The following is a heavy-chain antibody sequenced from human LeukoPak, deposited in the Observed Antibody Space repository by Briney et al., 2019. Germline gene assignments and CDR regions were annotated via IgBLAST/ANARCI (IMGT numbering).Heavy chain of an antibody. Sequence: ASVKVSCKASGYTFTSYGISWVRQAPGQGLEWMGWISAYNGNTNYAQKLQGRVTMTTDTSTSTAYMELRRLRSDETAVYYCARGGTIPPPYYFDYWGQGTLVTVSS. V-gene: IGHV1-18*01. CDR2: ISAYNGNT. CDR3: ARGGTIPPPYYFDY. D-gene: IGHD3-16*01. CDR1: GYTFTSYG. J-gene: IGHJ4*02.